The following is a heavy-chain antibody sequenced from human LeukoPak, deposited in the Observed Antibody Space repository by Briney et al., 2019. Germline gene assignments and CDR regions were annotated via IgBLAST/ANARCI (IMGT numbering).Heavy chain of an antibody. CDR3: ARSGLGVATIKGDAFDI. D-gene: IGHD5-12*01. V-gene: IGHV1-8*03. Sequence: ASVKVSCKASGYTFTSYDINWVRQATGQGLEWMGWMNPNSGNTGYAQKFQGRVTITRNTSISTAYMELSSLRSGDTAVYYCARSGLGVATIKGDAFDIWGQGTMVTVSS. CDR1: GYTFTSYD. CDR2: MNPNSGNT. J-gene: IGHJ3*02.